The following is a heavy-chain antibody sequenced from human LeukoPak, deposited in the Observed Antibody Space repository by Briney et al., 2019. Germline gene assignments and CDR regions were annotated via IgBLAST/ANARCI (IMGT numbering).Heavy chain of an antibody. CDR1: GGSISSGGYY. CDR3: ARAANYFLYYFDY. CDR2: IYYSGST. Sequence: SQTLSLTCTVSGGSISSGGYYWSWIRQHPGKGLEWIGYIYYSGSTNYNPSLKSRVTISVDTSKNQFSLKLSSVTAADTAVYYCARAANYFLYYFDYWGQGTLVTVSS. J-gene: IGHJ4*02. D-gene: IGHD2/OR15-2a*01. V-gene: IGHV4-31*03.